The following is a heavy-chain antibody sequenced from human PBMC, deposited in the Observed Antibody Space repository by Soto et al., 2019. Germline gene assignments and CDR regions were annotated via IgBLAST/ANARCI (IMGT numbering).Heavy chain of an antibody. Sequence: ASVKVSCKASGYTFTSYYMHWVRQAPGQGLEWMGISNPSGGSTSYAQKFQGRVTMTRDTSTSPVYMELSSRRSEDTAVYYCARDVLPRRYFDYWGQGTLVIVSS. CDR1: GYTFTSYY. V-gene: IGHV1-46*01. CDR2: SNPSGGST. CDR3: ARDVLPRRYFDY. D-gene: IGHD1-1*01. J-gene: IGHJ4*02.